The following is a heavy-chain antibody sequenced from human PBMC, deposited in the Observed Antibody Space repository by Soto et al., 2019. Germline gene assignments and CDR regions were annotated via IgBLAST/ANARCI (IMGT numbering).Heavy chain of an antibody. D-gene: IGHD1-7*01. CDR3: ARVRVVGTQFHYYYYGMHV. Sequence: ASVKVSCKASGYTFTGYYMHWVRQAPGQGLEWMGWINPNSGGTNYAQKLQGRVTMTRDTSISTAYMELSRLRSDDTAVYYCARVRVVGTQFHYYYYGMHVWGQGTTVTVSS. CDR2: INPNSGGT. V-gene: IGHV1-2*02. CDR1: GYTFTGYY. J-gene: IGHJ6*02.